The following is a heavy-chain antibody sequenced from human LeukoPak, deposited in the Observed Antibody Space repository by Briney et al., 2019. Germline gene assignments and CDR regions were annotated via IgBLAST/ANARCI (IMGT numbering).Heavy chain of an antibody. CDR1: GYTFTSYG. CDR3: ARDSDVGIFGVVSHFLFDY. CDR2: ISAYNRTS. D-gene: IGHD3-3*01. J-gene: IGHJ4*02. V-gene: IGHV1-18*01. Sequence: ASVNLSCKSSGYTFTSYGISWVRHPHGQGIGWMGWISAYNRTSSYEQMLQGRLTTTTDTTTRIDYLELRSLESDDPAVYCCARDSDVGIFGVVSHFLFDYWGQGTLVTVSS.